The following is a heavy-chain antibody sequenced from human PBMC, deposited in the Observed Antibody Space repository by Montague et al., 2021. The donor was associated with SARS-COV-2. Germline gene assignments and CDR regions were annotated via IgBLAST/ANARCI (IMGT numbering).Heavy chain of an antibody. CDR1: GGSISSGSYY. CDR2: IYTSGST. D-gene: IGHD3-22*01. J-gene: IGHJ4*02. V-gene: IGHV4-61*02. Sequence: SETLSLTCTVSGGSISSGSYYWSWIRQPAGKGLEWIGRIYTSGSTNYNPSLKSRVTISVDTSKNQFSLKLSSVTAADTAVYYCARKDYDSSGYWSGFFDYWGQGTLVTVSS. CDR3: ARKDYDSSGYWSGFFDY.